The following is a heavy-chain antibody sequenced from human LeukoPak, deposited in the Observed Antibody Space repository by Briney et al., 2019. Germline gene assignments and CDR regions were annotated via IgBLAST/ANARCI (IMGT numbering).Heavy chain of an antibody. Sequence: GFLRLSCAASGFTFSSYSMNWVRQAPGKGLEWGSSISSSSSYIYYADSVKGRFTISRDNAKNSLYLQMNSLRAEDTAVYYCARVGYCSGGSCYSGLYYFDYWGQGTLVTVSS. CDR2: ISSSSSYI. CDR3: ARVGYCSGGSCYSGLYYFDY. V-gene: IGHV3-21*01. J-gene: IGHJ4*02. D-gene: IGHD2-15*01. CDR1: GFTFSSYS.